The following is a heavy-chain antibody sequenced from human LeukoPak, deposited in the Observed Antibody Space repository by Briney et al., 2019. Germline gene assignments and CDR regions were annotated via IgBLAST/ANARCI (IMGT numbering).Heavy chain of an antibody. J-gene: IGHJ4*02. CDR2: IHSSGST. Sequence: SETLSLTCTVSGDSINNKFWSWIRQPAGKGLEWLGRIHSSGSTTYNPSLKSRLTMSVDTSNNQFSLKLDSVTVADTAVYYCARDRDWNFYFFDFWGQGTLVTVSS. CDR1: GDSINNKF. CDR3: ARDRDWNFYFFDF. D-gene: IGHD1-7*01. V-gene: IGHV4-4*07.